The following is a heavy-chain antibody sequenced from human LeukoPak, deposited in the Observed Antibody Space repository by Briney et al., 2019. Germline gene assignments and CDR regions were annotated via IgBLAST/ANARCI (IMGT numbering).Heavy chain of an antibody. CDR1: GFTLSSHW. Sequence: GESLKISCAASGFTLSSHWMSWVRQAPGKGLEWVANIKEDGNEKYYVDSVKGRFTISRDNAKNSLFLQMNSLRVEDTAVYYCAREAAPDYWGQGTLVTVSS. D-gene: IGHD6-25*01. CDR2: IKEDGNEK. CDR3: AREAAPDY. V-gene: IGHV3-7*05. J-gene: IGHJ4*02.